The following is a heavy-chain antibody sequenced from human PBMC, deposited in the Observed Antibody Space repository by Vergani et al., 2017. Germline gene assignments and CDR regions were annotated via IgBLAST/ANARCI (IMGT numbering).Heavy chain of an antibody. CDR3: AREQLGYFDY. V-gene: IGHV3-21*01. J-gene: IGHJ4*02. CDR2: ISSSSSYI. Sequence: VQLVQSGAEVKKPGSSVKVSCKASGGTFSSYSMNWVRQAPGKGLEWVSSISSSSSYIYYADSVKGRFTISRDNAKNSLYLQMNSLRAEDTAVYYCAREQLGYFDYWGQGTLVTVSS. CDR1: GGTFSSYS. D-gene: IGHD6-13*01.